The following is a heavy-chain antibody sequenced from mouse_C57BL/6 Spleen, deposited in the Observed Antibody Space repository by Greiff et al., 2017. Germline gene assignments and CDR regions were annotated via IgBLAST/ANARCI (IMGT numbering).Heavy chain of an antibody. V-gene: IGHV6-3*01. J-gene: IGHJ3*01. CDR2: IRLKSDNYAT. CDR1: GFTFSNYW. Sequence: EVKVEESGGGLVQPGGSMKLSCVASGFTFSNYWMNWVRQSPEKGLEWVAQIRLKSDNYATHYAESVKGRFTISRDDSKSSVYLQMNNLRAEDTGIYYCTGMGLRRGFAYWGQGTLVTVSA. CDR3: TGMGLRRGFAY. D-gene: IGHD2-2*01.